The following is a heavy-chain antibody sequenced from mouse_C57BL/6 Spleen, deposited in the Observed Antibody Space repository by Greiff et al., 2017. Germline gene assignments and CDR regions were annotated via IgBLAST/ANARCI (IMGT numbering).Heavy chain of an antibody. CDR3: ATRFAY. CDR2: IYPSDSET. V-gene: IGHV1-61*01. CDR1: GYTFTSYW. J-gene: IGHJ3*01. Sequence: QQSCKASGYTFTSYWMDWVKQRPGQGLEWIGNIYPSDSETHYNQKFKDKATLTVDKSSSTAYMQLSSLTSEDSAVYYCATRFAYWGQGTLVTVSA.